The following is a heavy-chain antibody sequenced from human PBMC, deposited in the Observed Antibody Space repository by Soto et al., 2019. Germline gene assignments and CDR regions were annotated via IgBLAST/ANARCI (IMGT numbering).Heavy chain of an antibody. Sequence: QVRLVDSGGGVVQPGRSLRLSCVVSGFTFSTYDMHWVRQAPGKGLEWVAAIWYDGTNKYYADSVKGRFTISRDNSKNTLYLQMNSLRADDTAVYYCARGNYSTWDLGYWGQGTLVTVSS. D-gene: IGHD1-7*01. J-gene: IGHJ4*02. CDR2: IWYDGTNK. CDR3: ARGNYSTWDLGY. V-gene: IGHV3-33*01. CDR1: GFTFSTYD.